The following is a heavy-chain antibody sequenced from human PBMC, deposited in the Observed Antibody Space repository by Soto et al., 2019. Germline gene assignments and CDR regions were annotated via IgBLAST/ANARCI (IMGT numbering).Heavy chain of an antibody. V-gene: IGHV5-51*01. CDR2: IYPSDSDT. CDR3: ARHLITPQSPLMYYYYGMDV. Sequence: GESLKISCKGSGYTFTIYWIGWVRQMPGKGLEWMGIIYPSDSDTRYSPSFQGQVTISADKSISTAYLQWSSLKASDTAMYYCARHLITPQSPLMYYYYGMDVWGQGTTVTVSS. D-gene: IGHD1-20*01. J-gene: IGHJ6*02. CDR1: GYTFTIYW.